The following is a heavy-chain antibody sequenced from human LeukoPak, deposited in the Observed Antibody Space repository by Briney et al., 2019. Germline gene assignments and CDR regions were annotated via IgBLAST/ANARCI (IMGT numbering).Heavy chain of an antibody. CDR1: GYTFTSYY. CDR3: ARGPRITLVRGGQWYYYMDV. V-gene: IGHV1-46*01. D-gene: IGHD3-10*01. Sequence: GASVKLSCKASGYTFTSYYIYWVRQAPGQGLEWMGIINPSGGSTNYAQKFQGRVTVTRDTSTSTVYMELSSLRSEDTAVYYCARGPRITLVRGGQWYYYMDVWGKGTTVTISS. CDR2: INPSGGST. J-gene: IGHJ6*03.